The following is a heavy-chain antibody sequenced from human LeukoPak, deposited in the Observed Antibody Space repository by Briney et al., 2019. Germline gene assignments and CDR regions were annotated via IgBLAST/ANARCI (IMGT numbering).Heavy chain of an antibody. J-gene: IGHJ4*02. Sequence: GGSLRLSCAASGFTFSSYNMNWVRQAPGKGPEWVSYISSSSSVIYYADSVKGRFTISRDNAKNSLSLQMNSLRDEDTAVYYCARSRDAYNLFDYWGQGTLVTVSS. CDR1: GFTFSSYN. CDR2: ISSSSSVI. V-gene: IGHV3-48*02. CDR3: ARSRDAYNLFDY. D-gene: IGHD1-1*01.